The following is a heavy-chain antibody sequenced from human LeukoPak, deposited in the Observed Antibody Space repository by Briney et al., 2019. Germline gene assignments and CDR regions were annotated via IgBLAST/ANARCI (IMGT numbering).Heavy chain of an antibody. J-gene: IGHJ4*02. CDR3: AREDGYCSGGNCYSYFDS. V-gene: IGHV3-7*01. Sequence: GGSLRLSCAASGFTFSGYWMNWVRQAPGRGLEWVANINQDGSRKHSVDSVNGRFTIYRDNTRNPLFLQMYSLRAEDTAVYFCAREDGYCSGGNCYSYFDSWGQGTPVSVSS. CDR1: GFTFSGYW. CDR2: INQDGSRK. D-gene: IGHD2-15*01.